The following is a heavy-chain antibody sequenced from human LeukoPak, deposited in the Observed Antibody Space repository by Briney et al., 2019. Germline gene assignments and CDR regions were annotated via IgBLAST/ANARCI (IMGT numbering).Heavy chain of an antibody. CDR2: IKSKTDGGTT. CDR3: TTDTMPPI. V-gene: IGHV3-15*01. D-gene: IGHD2-2*01. J-gene: IGHJ3*02. Sequence: WIRQPPGKGLEWVGRIKSKTDGGTTDYAAPVKGRFTISRDDSKNTLSLQMNGLKTGDTAVYYCTTDTMPPIWGQGTKVTVSS.